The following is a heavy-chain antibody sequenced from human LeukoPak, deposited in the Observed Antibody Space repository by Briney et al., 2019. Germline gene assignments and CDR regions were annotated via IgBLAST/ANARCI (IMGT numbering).Heavy chain of an antibody. V-gene: IGHV4-39*01. Sequence: SETLSLTCTVSGGPISSSSYYWGWIRQPPGKGLEWIGYIYYRGSTYYNPSLKSRVTISVDTSKNQFSLKLSSVTAADTAVYYCARLVGSSWYHEVLLGRDYWGQGTLVTVSS. CDR2: IYYRGST. CDR3: ARLVGSSWYHEVLLGRDY. CDR1: GGPISSSSYY. J-gene: IGHJ4*02. D-gene: IGHD6-13*01.